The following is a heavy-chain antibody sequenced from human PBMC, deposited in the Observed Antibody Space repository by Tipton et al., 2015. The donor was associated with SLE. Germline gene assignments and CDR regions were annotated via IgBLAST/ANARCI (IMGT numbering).Heavy chain of an antibody. CDR2: IYYSGST. Sequence: TLSLTCTVSGGSISSSSYYWGWIRQPPGRGLEWIGSIYYSGSTYYNPSLKSRVTMSVDTSKNQFSLKLSSVTAADTAVYYCARDPAGGRYSSSWYYFDYWGQGTLVTVSS. V-gene: IGHV4-39*07. J-gene: IGHJ4*02. CDR1: GGSISSSSYY. D-gene: IGHD6-13*01. CDR3: ARDPAGGRYSSSWYYFDY.